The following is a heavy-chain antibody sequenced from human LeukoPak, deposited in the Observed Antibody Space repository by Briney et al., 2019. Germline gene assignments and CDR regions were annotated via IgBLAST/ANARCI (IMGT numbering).Heavy chain of an antibody. Sequence: GGSLRLSCAASGFTFSSYSMNWVRQAPGKGLEWVSSISSSSSYIYYADSVKGRFTISRDNAKNSLYLQMNSLRAEDTAVYYCARDHPRYCSSTSCDTPPDYGGQGNLDTVSS. CDR1: GFTFSSYS. CDR3: ARDHPRYCSSTSCDTPPDY. J-gene: IGHJ4*02. CDR2: ISSSSSYI. V-gene: IGHV3-21*01. D-gene: IGHD2-2*02.